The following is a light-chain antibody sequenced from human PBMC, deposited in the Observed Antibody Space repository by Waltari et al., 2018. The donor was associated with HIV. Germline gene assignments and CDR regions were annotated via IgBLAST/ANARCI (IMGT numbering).Light chain of an antibody. CDR1: SSKIGSNT. J-gene: IGLJ3*02. CDR3: AAWHDSLNGSWV. V-gene: IGLV1-44*01. Sequence: QSVLTQPPSASGTPGQRVTISCSGSSSKIGSNTVNWYQQLPGTAPKLLIYSNSQRPSGVRDRFSGSKSGTSASLAIRGLQSEDEADYYWAAWHDSLNGSWVFGGGTKLTVL. CDR2: SNS.